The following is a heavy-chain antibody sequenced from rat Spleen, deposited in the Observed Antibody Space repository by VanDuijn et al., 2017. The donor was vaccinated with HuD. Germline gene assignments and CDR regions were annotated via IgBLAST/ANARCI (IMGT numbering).Heavy chain of an antibody. CDR2: ISYEGSST. CDR1: GFTFSDYY. J-gene: IGHJ2*01. Sequence: EVQLVESGGGLVQPGRSLKLSCAASGFTFSDYYMAWVRQAPKKGLEWVASISYEGSSTYYGDSMKGRFTISRDNAKNTLYLQMNSLRSEDTATDYCTRPPYNNHFDYWGQGVMVTVSS. V-gene: IGHV5-22*01. CDR3: TRPPYNNHFDY. D-gene: IGHD1-10*01.